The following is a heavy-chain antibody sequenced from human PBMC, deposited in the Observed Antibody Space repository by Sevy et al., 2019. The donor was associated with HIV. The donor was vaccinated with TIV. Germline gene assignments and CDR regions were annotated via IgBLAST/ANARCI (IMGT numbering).Heavy chain of an antibody. D-gene: IGHD2-15*01. CDR1: GFTFTNYV. CDR2: ISPSGSPI. J-gene: IGHJ6*02. Sequence: GGSLRLSCAASGFTFTNYVMNWVRQAPGKGLEWLSYISPSGSPIYYADSVKGRFTISRDNAKNSLYLQLNSLRADDTGLYYCARDLVASTLTMDVWGQGTTVTVSS. CDR3: ARDLVASTLTMDV. V-gene: IGHV3-48*03.